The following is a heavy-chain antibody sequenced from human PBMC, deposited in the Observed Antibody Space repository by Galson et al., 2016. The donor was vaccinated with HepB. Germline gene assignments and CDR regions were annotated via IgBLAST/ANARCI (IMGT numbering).Heavy chain of an antibody. CDR2: INPRGGST. CDR3: ARSDTTGFYYTFWD. CDR1: GYTFTSDY. V-gene: IGHV1-46*01. D-gene: IGHD3-22*01. J-gene: IGHJ4*02. Sequence: VKVSCKASGYTFTSDYMHWVRQAPGQGLEWMGIINPRGGSTNYAQQFQGRVTMTRDTSTSTVYMELSSLRSEDTAIYYCARSDTTGFYYTFWDWGQGTLVTVSS.